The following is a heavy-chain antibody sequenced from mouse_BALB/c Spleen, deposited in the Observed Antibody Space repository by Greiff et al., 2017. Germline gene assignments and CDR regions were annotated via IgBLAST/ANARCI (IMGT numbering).Heavy chain of an antibody. Sequence: VHLVESGPGLVAPSQSLSITCTVSGFSLTSYGVHWVRQPPGKGLEWLGVIWAGGSTNYNSALMSRLSISKDNSKSQVFLKMNSLQTDDTAMYYCARESWDWFAYWGQGTLVTVSA. J-gene: IGHJ3*01. D-gene: IGHD4-1*01. CDR2: IWAGGST. CDR1: GFSLTSYG. V-gene: IGHV2-9*02. CDR3: ARESWDWFAY.